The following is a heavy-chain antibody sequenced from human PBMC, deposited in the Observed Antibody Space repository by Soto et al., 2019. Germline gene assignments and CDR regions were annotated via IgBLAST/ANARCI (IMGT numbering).Heavy chain of an antibody. V-gene: IGHV4-39*01. J-gene: IGHJ5*02. CDR3: ARHAGYTSGRRWFDP. CDR2: INYSGTT. CDR1: GGSIGIDSNF. D-gene: IGHD6-19*01. Sequence: SETLSLTCSVSGGSIGIDSNFWGWIRQPPGKGLEWIGSINYSGTTHYTSSLKSRVTISVDTSSNQFSLKLNSVTAADTALYYCARHAGYTSGRRWFDPWGQGTLVTVSS.